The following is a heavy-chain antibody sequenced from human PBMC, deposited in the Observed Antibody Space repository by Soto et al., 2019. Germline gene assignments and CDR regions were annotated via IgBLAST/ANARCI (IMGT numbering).Heavy chain of an antibody. D-gene: IGHD1-26*01. Sequence: QVQLVQSGAEVKKPGSSVKVSCKASGGTFSSYAISWVRQAPGQGLEWMGGIIPIFGTANYAQKFQGRVTITADESRSTAYMELSSLGSEETAVYYCARDVGARSRGSGSYHICAFDIWGQGTMVTVSS. V-gene: IGHV1-69*01. J-gene: IGHJ3*02. CDR3: ARDVGARSRGSGSYHICAFDI. CDR2: IIPIFGTA. CDR1: GGTFSSYA.